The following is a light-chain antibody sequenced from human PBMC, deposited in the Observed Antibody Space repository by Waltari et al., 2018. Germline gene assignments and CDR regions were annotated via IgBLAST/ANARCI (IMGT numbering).Light chain of an antibody. Sequence: DIVMTQSPDSLAVSLGEGATINCQSSQSLLFRSDHKNHLTWYQQKPGQPPKLLIYWASTRESGVPDRFSGSGSGTDFTLTISSLQAEDVAVYYCQQYYSSQLTFGGGTK. J-gene: IGKJ4*01. CDR2: WAS. CDR1: QSLLFRSDHKNH. CDR3: QQYYSSQLT. V-gene: IGKV4-1*01.